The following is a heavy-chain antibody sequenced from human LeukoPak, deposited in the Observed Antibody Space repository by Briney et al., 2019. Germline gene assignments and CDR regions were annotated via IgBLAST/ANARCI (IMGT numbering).Heavy chain of an antibody. CDR2: IKQDGSEK. CDR1: GFTFSSYW. Sequence: PGGSLRLSCAASGFTFSSYWMSWVRQAPGKGVEGVANIKQDGSEKYYVDSVKGRFTISRDNAKNSLYLQMNSLRAEDTAVYYCARDSEGLLRGAYFDYWGQGTLVTVSS. D-gene: IGHD3-3*01. V-gene: IGHV3-7*01. J-gene: IGHJ4*02. CDR3: ARDSEGLLRGAYFDY.